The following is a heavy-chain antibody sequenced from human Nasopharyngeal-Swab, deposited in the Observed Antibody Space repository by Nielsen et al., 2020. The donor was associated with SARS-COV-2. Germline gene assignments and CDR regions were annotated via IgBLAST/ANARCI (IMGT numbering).Heavy chain of an antibody. Sequence: ASVKVSCKASGYTFTSYYMHWVRQAPGQGLEWMGIINPSGGSTSYAQKFQGRVTMTRDTSTSTVYMELSSLRFEDTAVYYCARALGDYYDSSVATGPDAFDIWGQGTMVTVSS. D-gene: IGHD3-22*01. CDR1: GYTFTSYY. CDR3: ARALGDYYDSSVATGPDAFDI. J-gene: IGHJ3*02. V-gene: IGHV1-46*01. CDR2: INPSGGST.